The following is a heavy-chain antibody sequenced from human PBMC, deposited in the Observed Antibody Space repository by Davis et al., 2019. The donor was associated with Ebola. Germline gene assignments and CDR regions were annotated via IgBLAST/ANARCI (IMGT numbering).Heavy chain of an antibody. CDR2: ISAYNGNT. V-gene: IGHV1-18*01. CDR1: GYIFTSYA. D-gene: IGHD2-8*01. CDR3: ATCTGHYYYYGMDV. Sequence: AASVKVSCKASGYIFTSYAIHWVRQAPGQGLEWMGWISAYNGNTNYAQKLQGRVTMTTDTSTSTAYMELRSLRSDDTAVYYCATCTGHYYYYGMDVWGQGTTVTVSS. J-gene: IGHJ6*02.